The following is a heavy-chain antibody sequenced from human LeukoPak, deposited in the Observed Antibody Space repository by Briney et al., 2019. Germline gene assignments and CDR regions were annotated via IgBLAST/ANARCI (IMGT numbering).Heavy chain of an antibody. CDR2: ISSSGSSI. V-gene: IGHV3-11*01. J-gene: IGHJ4*02. D-gene: IGHD1-26*01. CDR1: GFTFSDYY. Sequence: GGSLRLSCEASGFTFSDYYMSWIRQAPGKGLEWVSHISSSGSSIHYADSVRGRFTLSRDNTKNSLYLQMDSLRAEDTVVYYCAKGPLVGATTSVLYWGQGTLVTVSS. CDR3: AKGPLVGATTSVLY.